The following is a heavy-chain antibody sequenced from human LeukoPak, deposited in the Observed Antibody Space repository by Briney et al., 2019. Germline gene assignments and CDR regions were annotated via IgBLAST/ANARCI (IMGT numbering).Heavy chain of an antibody. D-gene: IGHD3-3*01. CDR1: GFTFSSYW. Sequence: GGSLRLSCVASGFTFSSYWMHWVRQDPRKGLVWVSRINGDGRNINYADSVRGRFTISRDNAKNTLYLQMNTLRVEDTAVYYCAREALITIFGVVIPTIFDYWGQGTLVTVSS. V-gene: IGHV3-74*01. J-gene: IGHJ4*02. CDR3: AREALITIFGVVIPTIFDY. CDR2: INGDGRNI.